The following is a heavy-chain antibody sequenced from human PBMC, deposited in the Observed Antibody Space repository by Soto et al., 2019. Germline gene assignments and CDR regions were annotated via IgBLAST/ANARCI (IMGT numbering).Heavy chain of an antibody. Sequence: PGESLKISCKGSGYSFSNYWIGWVRQMPGKGLEWTGIIYPGDSDTRYSPSLQGQVTISADKSISTAYLQWSSLKASDTAMYFCARRVEDTAMVYDAFDIWGQGTMVTVSS. CDR1: GYSFSNYW. CDR3: ARRVEDTAMVYDAFDI. CDR2: IYPGDSDT. D-gene: IGHD5-18*01. J-gene: IGHJ3*02. V-gene: IGHV5-51*01.